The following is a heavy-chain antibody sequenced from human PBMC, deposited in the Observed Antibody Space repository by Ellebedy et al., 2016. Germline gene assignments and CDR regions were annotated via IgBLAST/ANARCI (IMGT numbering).Heavy chain of an antibody. D-gene: IGHD6-13*01. J-gene: IGHJ4*02. CDR1: GGSINSYY. V-gene: IGHV4-59*08. Sequence: SETLSLTCTISGGSINSYYWSWIRQPPGKGLEWIGYSYYTGSTFYNPSLKSRVTISVDTSKNQPSLRLDSVTAADSAVYYCARSGFSSPFFDSWGQGTLVTVSS. CDR3: ARSGFSSPFFDS. CDR2: SYYTGST.